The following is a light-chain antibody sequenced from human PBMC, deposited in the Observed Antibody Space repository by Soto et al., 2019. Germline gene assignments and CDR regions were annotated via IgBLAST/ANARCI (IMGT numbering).Light chain of an antibody. Sequence: IQLTQSPSSLSASVVDRGSITCRASQDIKTYLAWYQQKQGKAPKLLISGTFTLQSGVPSRFNGSGYGTDFTLTISRLQPEDFATYCCQHLNNYPPFTFGPGTKVD. CDR2: GTF. CDR3: QHLNNYPPFT. J-gene: IGKJ3*01. CDR1: QDIKTY. V-gene: IGKV1-9*01.